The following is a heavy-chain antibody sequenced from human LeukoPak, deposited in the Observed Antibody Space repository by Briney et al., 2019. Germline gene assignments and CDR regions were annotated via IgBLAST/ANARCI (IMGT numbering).Heavy chain of an antibody. J-gene: IGHJ5*02. CDR2: ISGSGGST. D-gene: IGHD3-22*01. CDR1: GFTFSSFT. V-gene: IGHV3-23*01. CDR3: AKELFYYDSSGYYAVPQAWFDP. Sequence: AGGSLRLSCSASGFTFSSFTMSWVRQAPGKGLEWVSAISGSGGSTYYADSVKGRFTISRDNSKNTLYLQMNSLRAEDTAVYYCAKELFYYDSSGYYAVPQAWFDPWGQGTLVTVSS.